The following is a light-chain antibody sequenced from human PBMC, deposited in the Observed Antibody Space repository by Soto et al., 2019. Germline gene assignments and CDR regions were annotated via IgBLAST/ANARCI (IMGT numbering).Light chain of an antibody. CDR3: QQYNSYSRT. CDR1: QSISSW. Sequence: IQMTHSPSTLSASVGDRVIVTCRASQSISSWLAWYQQKPGKAPKLLIHDASSLQSGVPSRFSGSGSGTEFTLTISSMQPDDFANYYCQQYNSYSRTFGQGTKVDIK. J-gene: IGKJ1*01. V-gene: IGKV1-5*01. CDR2: DAS.